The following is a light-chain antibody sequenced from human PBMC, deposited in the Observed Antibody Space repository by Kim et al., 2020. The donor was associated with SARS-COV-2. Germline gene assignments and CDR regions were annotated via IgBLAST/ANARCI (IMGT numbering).Light chain of an antibody. CDR1: SSNNGSNV. CDR2: SND. CDR3: VAWDDSLNGSV. V-gene: IGLV1-44*01. J-gene: IGLJ3*02. Sequence: GQRVTISCSGSSSNNGSNVVNWYQQLPGTAPKLLIYSNDYRPSGVPDRFSGSKSGTSASLAISGLQSEDEADYYCVAWDDSLNGSVFGGGTQLTVL.